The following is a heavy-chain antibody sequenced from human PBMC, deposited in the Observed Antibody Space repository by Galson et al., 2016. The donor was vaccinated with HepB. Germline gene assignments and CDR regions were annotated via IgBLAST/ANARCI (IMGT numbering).Heavy chain of an antibody. Sequence: QPPGKGLEWVGEVSHSGNTKYKSSLEGRATISLEKSKKQVSLRLTSVTAADTAVYYCATSLWFGTSPDYWGQGALVIVSS. CDR2: VSHSGNT. CDR3: ATSLWFGTSPDY. V-gene: IGHV4-4*02. D-gene: IGHD3-10*01. J-gene: IGHJ4*02.